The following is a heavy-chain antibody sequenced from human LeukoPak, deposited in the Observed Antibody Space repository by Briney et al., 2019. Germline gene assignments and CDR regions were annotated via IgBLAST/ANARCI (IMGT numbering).Heavy chain of an antibody. Sequence: SETLSLTCTVSGGSISSYYWSWIRQPPGKGLEWIGYIYYSGSTNYNPSLKSRVTISVDTSKNQFSLKLSSVTAADTAVYYCARSPLDYYGSGSYYNDWFDPWGQGTLVTVSS. CDR1: GGSISSYY. D-gene: IGHD3-10*01. J-gene: IGHJ5*02. V-gene: IGHV4-59*01. CDR3: ARSPLDYYGSGSYYNDWFDP. CDR2: IYYSGST.